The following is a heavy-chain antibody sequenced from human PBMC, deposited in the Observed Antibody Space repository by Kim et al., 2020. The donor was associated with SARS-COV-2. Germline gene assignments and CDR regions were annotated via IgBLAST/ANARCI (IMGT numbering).Heavy chain of an antibody. Sequence: YADSVKGRFTISRDNSKNTLYLQMNSLRAEDTAVYYCASEDTAMASIDYWGQGTLVTVSS. J-gene: IGHJ4*02. CDR3: ASEDTAMASIDY. V-gene: IGHV3-33*01. D-gene: IGHD5-18*01.